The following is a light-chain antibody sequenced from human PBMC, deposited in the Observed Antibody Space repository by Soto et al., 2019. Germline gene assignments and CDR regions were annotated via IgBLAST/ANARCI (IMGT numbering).Light chain of an antibody. CDR2: AAS. Sequence: AIRMTQSPSSLSASTGDRVSITCRASQGIASDLAWYQQKPGRAPKVLIYAASTLQSGVPSRFSDSGSGTDFTLTISRLQSEGFGTYDCQQYYNYPRTFGEGTKVEIK. V-gene: IGKV1-8*01. CDR3: QQYYNYPRT. CDR1: QGIASD. J-gene: IGKJ1*01.